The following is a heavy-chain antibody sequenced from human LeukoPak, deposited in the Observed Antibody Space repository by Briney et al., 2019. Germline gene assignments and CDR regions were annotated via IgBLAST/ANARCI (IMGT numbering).Heavy chain of an antibody. V-gene: IGHV1-2*02. CDR2: INPNSGGT. CDR3: ARPTGTVTTFDY. Sequence: ASVKVSCKSSVYTFTGYYMHWVRQAPGQGLEWMGFINPNSGGTNYGQKFQGRVTMTRDTSISTAYMELSRLRSDDTAVYYCARPTGTVTTFDYWGQGTLVTVSS. D-gene: IGHD4-17*01. CDR1: VYTFTGYY. J-gene: IGHJ4*02.